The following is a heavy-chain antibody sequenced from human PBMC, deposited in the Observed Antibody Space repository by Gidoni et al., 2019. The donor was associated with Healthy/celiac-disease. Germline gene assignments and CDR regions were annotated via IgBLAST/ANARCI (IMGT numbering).Heavy chain of an antibody. CDR3: ARDGVTIFGVVIPHAFDI. V-gene: IGHV3-21*01. Sequence: EVQLVESGGGLVKPGGSLGLSCAASGFSFRSYSLNWGRQAPGKGLEWVLSISSSSSYIYYADSVKGRFTISRDNAKNSLYLQMNSLRAEDTAVYYCARDGVTIFGVVIPHAFDIWGQGTMVTVSS. CDR1: GFSFRSYS. D-gene: IGHD3-3*01. J-gene: IGHJ3*02. CDR2: ISSSSSYI.